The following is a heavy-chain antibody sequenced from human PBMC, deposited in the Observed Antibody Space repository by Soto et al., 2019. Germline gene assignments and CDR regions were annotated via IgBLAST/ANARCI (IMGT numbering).Heavy chain of an antibody. V-gene: IGHV3-23*01. J-gene: IGHJ4*02. Sequence: GGSLRLSCAASGFTFSSCAMSWVRQAPGKGLEWVSGIGGSGGGTYYADSVKGRFTISRDNSKNTLYLQMNSLRAEDTAVYYCAKDRSRRYGSGYHLGYFDYWGQGPLGTVSS. CDR2: IGGSGGGT. CDR3: AKDRSRRYGSGYHLGYFDY. CDR1: GFTFSSCA. D-gene: IGHD2-15*01.